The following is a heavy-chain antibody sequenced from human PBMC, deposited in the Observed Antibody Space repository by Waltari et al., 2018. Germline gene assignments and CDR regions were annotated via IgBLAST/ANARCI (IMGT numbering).Heavy chain of an antibody. J-gene: IGHJ3*02. CDR3: ARHHEMYYDVWSGAFDI. Sequence: QVQLQESGPGLVKPSETLSLTCTVYGGSISSYYWSWIRQPPGKGLEWSVYIYYSGFTNDNSSLKSRLTISVDTAKNQFSLKLSWCTAADTAVYYCARHHEMYYDVWSGAFDIWGQGTMVTVSS. D-gene: IGHD3-3*01. CDR2: IYYSGFT. V-gene: IGHV4-59*08. CDR1: GGSISSYY.